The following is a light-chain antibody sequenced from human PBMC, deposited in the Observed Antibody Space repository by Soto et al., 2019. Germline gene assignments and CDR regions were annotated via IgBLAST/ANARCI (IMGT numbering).Light chain of an antibody. CDR2: SNN. CDR1: SSNIGAGYD. CDR3: QSYDSSLSAAV. V-gene: IGLV1-40*01. J-gene: IGLJ2*01. Sequence: QSVLTQPPSVSGAPGQKVIISCTGSSSNIGAGYDVHWYQQLPGTAPKLLIYSNNNRPSGVPDRLSGSKSGTSASLAITGLQVEDEADYYCQSYDSSLSAAVFGGGTKRTVL.